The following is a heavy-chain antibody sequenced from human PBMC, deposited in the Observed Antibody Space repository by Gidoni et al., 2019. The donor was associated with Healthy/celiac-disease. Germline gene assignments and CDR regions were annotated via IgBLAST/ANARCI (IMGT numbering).Heavy chain of an antibody. D-gene: IGHD3-3*01. CDR3: ARQRFLEWLPEFDY. CDR2: IYYSGST. CDR1: GGSISSSSYY. Sequence: QLQLQESGPGLVKPSETLSLTCTVSGGSISSSSYYWGWIRQPPGKGLEWIGSIYYSGSTYYNPSLKSRVTISVDTSKNQFSLKLSSVTAADTAVYYCARQRFLEWLPEFDYWGQGTLVTVSS. J-gene: IGHJ4*02. V-gene: IGHV4-39*01.